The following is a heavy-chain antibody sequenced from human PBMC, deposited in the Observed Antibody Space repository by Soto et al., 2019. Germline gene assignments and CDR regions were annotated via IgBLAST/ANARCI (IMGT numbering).Heavy chain of an antibody. CDR1: GFTYSDYA. CDR3: AKSEVANIVFFGLHV. J-gene: IGHJ6*02. CDR2: TSVSGADK. D-gene: IGHD5-12*01. Sequence: EVQLLESGGRLVRPGGSLRLACSASGFTYSDYAMTWVCQDPGKGLNWLSTTSVSGADKYYADSVKGRFSISRDNSKNTLYLQMNSLRAEDTAIYYCAKSEVANIVFFGLHVWGQGTPVTVSS. V-gene: IGHV3-23*01.